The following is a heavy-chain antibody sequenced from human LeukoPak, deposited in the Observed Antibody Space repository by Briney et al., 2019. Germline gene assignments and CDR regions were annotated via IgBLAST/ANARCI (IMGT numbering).Heavy chain of an antibody. CDR3: ARQREGYFDL. V-gene: IGHV4-34*01. D-gene: IGHD1-1*01. CDR1: VGSFSDYY. J-gene: IGHJ6*02. CDR2: INHSGST. Sequence: SETLSLTCAVYVGSFSDYYWSWIRQPPGKGLEWIGEINHSGSTNYNPSLKSRVTMSVVTSKNQFSLKLSSVTAADTAVYYCARQREGYFDLWGQGTTVTVSS.